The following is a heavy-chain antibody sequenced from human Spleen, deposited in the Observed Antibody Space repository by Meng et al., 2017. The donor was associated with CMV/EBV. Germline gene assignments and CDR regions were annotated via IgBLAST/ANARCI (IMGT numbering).Heavy chain of an antibody. CDR2: IYYSGST. V-gene: IGHV4-59*12. Sequence: GSLRLSCTVSGGSISSYYWSWIRQPPGKGLEWIGYIYYSGSTNYNPSLKSRVTISLDMSKNHFSLRLTSVTAADTAVYYCARVVTTFGAGGTFDVWGQGTLVTVSS. D-gene: IGHD3-3*01. CDR3: ARVVTTFGAGGTFDV. J-gene: IGHJ3*01. CDR1: GGSISSYY.